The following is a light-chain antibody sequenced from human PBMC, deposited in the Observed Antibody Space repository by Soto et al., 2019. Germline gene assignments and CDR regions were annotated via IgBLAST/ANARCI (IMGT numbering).Light chain of an antibody. Sequence: QTVVTQEPSFSVSPGGTVTLTCGLSSGSVSTSYYPSWYQQTPGQAPRTLIYSTNTRSSGFPDRFSGSILGNKAALTIAGAQADDESDYYCVLYMGSGSHWVFGGGTELAVL. CDR2: STN. V-gene: IGLV8-61*01. J-gene: IGLJ3*02. CDR3: VLYMGSGSHWV. CDR1: SGSVSTSYY.